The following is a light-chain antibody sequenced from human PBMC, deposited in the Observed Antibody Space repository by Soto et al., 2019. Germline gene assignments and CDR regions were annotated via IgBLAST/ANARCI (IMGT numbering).Light chain of an antibody. V-gene: IGLV2-14*01. CDR1: DSDVGGYNS. J-gene: IGLJ2*01. CDR2: EVN. CDR3: SSYTSSSSLV. Sequence: QSALTQPASVSGSPGQSITISCTGTDSDVGGYNSVSWYQQYPGKAPKVIIYEVNHRPSGVSTRFSGSKSGNTASLTISGLQAEDEADFYCSSYTSSSSLVFGGGTKLTVL.